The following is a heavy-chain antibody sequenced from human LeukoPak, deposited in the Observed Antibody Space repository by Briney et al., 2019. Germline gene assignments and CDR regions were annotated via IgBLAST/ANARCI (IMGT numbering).Heavy chain of an antibody. Sequence: GASVEVSCKASGYTFSGYYMHWVRQAPGQGLEGMGWINPNSGGTNYAQKFQGRVTMTRDTSISTAYMELSRLRSDDTAVYYCARQSVAGRIGEWGQGTLVTVSS. CDR1: GYTFSGYY. CDR3: ARQSVAGRIGE. CDR2: INPNSGGT. D-gene: IGHD6-19*01. V-gene: IGHV1-2*02. J-gene: IGHJ4*02.